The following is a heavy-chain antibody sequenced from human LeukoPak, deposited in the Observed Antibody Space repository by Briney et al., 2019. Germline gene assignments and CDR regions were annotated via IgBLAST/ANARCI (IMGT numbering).Heavy chain of an antibody. J-gene: IGHJ4*02. CDR2: ISGSGHNT. Sequence: GGSLRLSCAASGFTFSSYAMTWVRQAPGKGLEWVSAISGSGHNTYYADSVKGRFTISRDNSKNTVYLQMNSLRAEDTALYYCAKDYIGYDQDFDYWGQGTLVTVSS. CDR1: GFTFSSYA. CDR3: AKDYIGYDQDFDY. D-gene: IGHD2-2*01. V-gene: IGHV3-23*01.